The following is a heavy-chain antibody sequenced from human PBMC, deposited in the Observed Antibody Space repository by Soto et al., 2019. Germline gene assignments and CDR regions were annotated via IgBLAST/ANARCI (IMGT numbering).Heavy chain of an antibody. V-gene: IGHV3-33*01. CDR2: IWYDGSNK. CDR3: ARGGYYYDSSGYYYHY. J-gene: IGHJ4*02. D-gene: IGHD3-22*01. CDR1: GCTFSSYG. Sequence: GGSLRLSCAASGCTFSSYGMHWVRQAPGKGLEWVAVIWYDGSNKYYADSVKGRFTISRDNSKNTLYLQMNSLRAEDTAVYYCARGGYYYDSSGYYYHYWGQGTLVTVSS.